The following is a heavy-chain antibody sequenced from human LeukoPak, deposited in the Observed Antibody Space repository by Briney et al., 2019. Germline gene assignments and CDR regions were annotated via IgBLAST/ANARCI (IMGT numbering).Heavy chain of an antibody. D-gene: IGHD2/OR15-2a*01. CDR3: ARDFYDGFALDY. CDR2: VSGSGSTT. V-gene: IGHV3-23*01. Sequence: PGGTLRLSCAASGFTFSSYGMSWVRQAPGKGLEWVSVVSGSGSTTYYPDSVKGRFTISRDNSKNTLYLQLNSLRAEGTGVYYCARDFYDGFALDYWGQGTLVTVSS. J-gene: IGHJ4*02. CDR1: GFTFSSYG.